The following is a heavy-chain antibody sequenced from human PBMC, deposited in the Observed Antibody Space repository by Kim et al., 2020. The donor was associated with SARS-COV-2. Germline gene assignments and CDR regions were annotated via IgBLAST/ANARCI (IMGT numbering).Heavy chain of an antibody. CDR1: GGTFSSYA. J-gene: IGHJ6*02. V-gene: IGHV1-69*13. D-gene: IGHD1-26*01. CDR2: IIPIFGTA. CDR3: ATDSGSSPRYYYGMDV. Sequence: SVKVSCKASGGTFSSYAISWVRQAPGQGLEWMGGIIPIFGTANYAQKFQGRVTITADESTSTAYMELSSLRSEDTAVYYCATDSGSSPRYYYGMDVWGQGTTVTVSS.